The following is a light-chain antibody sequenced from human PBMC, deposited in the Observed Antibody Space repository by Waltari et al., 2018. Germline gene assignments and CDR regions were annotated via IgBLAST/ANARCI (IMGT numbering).Light chain of an antibody. V-gene: IGKV3-15*01. Sequence: EIVMTQSPATLSVSPGERATLSCRASQSVSSNLAWYQQKPGQAPRLLIYGASTRATGIPARLSGSGSGTEFTLTISSLQSEDFAVYYCQQYNNWPWWTFGQGTKVEIK. CDR1: QSVSSN. CDR2: GAS. J-gene: IGKJ1*01. CDR3: QQYNNWPWWT.